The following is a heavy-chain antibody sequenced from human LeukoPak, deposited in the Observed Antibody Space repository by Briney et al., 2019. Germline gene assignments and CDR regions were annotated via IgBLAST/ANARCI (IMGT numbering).Heavy chain of an antibody. CDR1: GFAFSGYT. Sequence: GGSLRLSCVASGFAFSGYTMNWVRQVPGQGPEWVASISSGSSHMFYADSVKGRFIISRDNAKNVLYLHMNNLRAEDSAVYYCARDLLGMTTVTVFDSWGRGNLVTVSS. D-gene: IGHD4-17*01. V-gene: IGHV3-21*06. CDR2: ISSGSSHM. CDR3: ARDLLGMTTVTVFDS. J-gene: IGHJ4*02.